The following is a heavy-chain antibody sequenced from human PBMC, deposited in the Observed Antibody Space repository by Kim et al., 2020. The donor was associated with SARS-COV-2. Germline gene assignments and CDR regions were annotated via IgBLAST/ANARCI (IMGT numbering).Heavy chain of an antibody. D-gene: IGHD2-8*02. Sequence: SETLSLTCTVSGGSISSSDYYWGWIRQPPGKGLEWIGSIHYTGTTYYNPSLKSRVTISVDTSKNQFSLKLSSVTDATVYYCARHGCTGGVCYFDPWGQGTLVTVSS. CDR3: ARHGCTGGVCYFDP. J-gene: IGHJ5*02. V-gene: IGHV4-39*01. CDR1: GGSISSSDYY. CDR2: IHYTGTT.